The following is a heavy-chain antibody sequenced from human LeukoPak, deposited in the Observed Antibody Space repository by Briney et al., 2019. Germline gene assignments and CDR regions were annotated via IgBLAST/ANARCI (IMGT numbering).Heavy chain of an antibody. CDR1: GYTCTSYG. J-gene: IGHJ3*02. Sequence: GASVKVSCKASGYTCTSYGISWVRQAPGQGLEWMGWISAYNGNTNYAQKLQGRVTMTTDTSTSTAYMELRSLRSDDTAVYYCARYCSSTSCPKFDAFDIWGQGTMVTVSS. D-gene: IGHD2-2*01. CDR3: ARYCSSTSCPKFDAFDI. CDR2: ISAYNGNT. V-gene: IGHV1-18*04.